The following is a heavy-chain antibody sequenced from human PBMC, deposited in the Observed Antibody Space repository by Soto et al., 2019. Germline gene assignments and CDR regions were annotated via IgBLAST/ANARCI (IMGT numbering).Heavy chain of an antibody. J-gene: IGHJ4*01. V-gene: IGHV3-7*01. D-gene: IGHD3-10*01. Sequence: EEQLVASGGGLVQPGGSLRLSCAASGFTLRSYWMSWVRQAPGKGLEWLATIKTDASEKKYVDSVKGRFTVSRDNAKNSLYLQMDSLRAEDTAVYYWARDSGYGWGSSVNHDLDCWGRGTLVTVSS. CDR1: GFTLRSYW. CDR3: ARDSGYGWGSSVNHDLDC. CDR2: IKTDASEK.